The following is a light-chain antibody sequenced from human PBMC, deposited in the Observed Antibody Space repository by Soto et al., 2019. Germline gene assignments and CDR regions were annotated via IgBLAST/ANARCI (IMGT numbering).Light chain of an antibody. CDR3: CSYTGSSTLI. Sequence: QSVLTQPASVSGSPGQSITISCTGTSSDVGVYNYVSWYQQHPGKAPKLMIYDVNNRASGVSNRFSGSKSGNTASLTISGLQAEDEADYYCCSYTGSSTLIFGGGTKVTVL. CDR1: SSDVGVYNY. V-gene: IGLV2-14*01. CDR2: DVN. J-gene: IGLJ2*01.